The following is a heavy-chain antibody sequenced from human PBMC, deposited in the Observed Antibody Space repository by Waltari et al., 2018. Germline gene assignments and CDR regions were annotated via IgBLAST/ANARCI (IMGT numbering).Heavy chain of an antibody. CDR1: GVSISSSSTY. V-gene: IGHV4-39*07. D-gene: IGHD3-10*01. Sequence: QLQLQESGPGLVKPSETLSLTFTFSGVSISSSSTYWGWIRQPQGKGREWIGSIYYSGSTNYNQSLKSRVTISVDTSKNQFSLKLSSVTAADTAVYYCARVSMVQGNAFDIWGQGTMVTVSS. CDR2: IYYSGST. J-gene: IGHJ3*02. CDR3: ARVSMVQGNAFDI.